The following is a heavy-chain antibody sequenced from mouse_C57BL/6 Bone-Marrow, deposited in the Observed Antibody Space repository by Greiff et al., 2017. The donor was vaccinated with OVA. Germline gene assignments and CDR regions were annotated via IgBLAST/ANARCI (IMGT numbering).Heavy chain of an antibody. CDR2: IDPENGDT. Sequence: VQLKESGAELVRPGASVKLSCTASGFNIKDDYMHWVKQRPEQGLEWIGWIDPENGDTESASKFQGKATITADTSSNTAYLQLSSLTSEDTAVYYCTTEGLRRYYYAMDYWGQGTSVTVSS. J-gene: IGHJ4*01. V-gene: IGHV14-4*01. CDR1: GFNIKDDY. D-gene: IGHD2-4*01. CDR3: TTEGLRRYYYAMDY.